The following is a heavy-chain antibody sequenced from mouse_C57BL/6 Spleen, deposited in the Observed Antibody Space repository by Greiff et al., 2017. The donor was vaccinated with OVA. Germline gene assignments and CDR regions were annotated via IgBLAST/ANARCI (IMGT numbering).Heavy chain of an antibody. V-gene: IGHV1-82*01. CDR3: ARSSTYYYGSVYYFDY. CDR2: LYPGDGDT. D-gene: IGHD1-1*01. CDR1: GYAFSSSW. J-gene: IGHJ2*01. Sequence: VQLQQSGPELVKPGASVKISCKASGYAFSSSWMNWVKQRPGKGLEWIGRLYPGDGDTNYNGKFTGKATLTADKSPSTAYMQLSSLTSEDSAVYFCARSSTYYYGSVYYFDYWGQGTTLTVSS.